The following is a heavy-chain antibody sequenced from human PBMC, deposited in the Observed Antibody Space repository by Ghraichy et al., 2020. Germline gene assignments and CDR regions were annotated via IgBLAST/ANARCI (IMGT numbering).Heavy chain of an antibody. CDR1: GFIFSKAW. CDR2: IKSKTDGGAT. CDR3: TTGMTSGQNF. Sequence: LSLTCAASGFIFSKAWMNWVRQAPGKGLEWIGRIKSKTDGGATEYAAPLIDRFTISRDDSENTLYLQMNSLKTEDTAVYFCTTGMTSGQNFWGQGTLVTVSS. J-gene: IGHJ4*02. D-gene: IGHD1-14*01. V-gene: IGHV3-15*01.